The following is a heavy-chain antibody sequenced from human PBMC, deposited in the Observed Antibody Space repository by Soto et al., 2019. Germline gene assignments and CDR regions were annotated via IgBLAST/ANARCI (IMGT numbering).Heavy chain of an antibody. J-gene: IGHJ4*02. CDR2: IHYKGNT. Sequence: QVQLQVSAPGLVKPSETLSLTCTVSGDSISASSWSWVRQPPGKGLEWIGNIHYKGNTKYNPSLKSRVTMAVDTSKNQFSRKLISVTAADTAKYFCAREGNLGRWLQPLDFWGQGTLVTVSS. V-gene: IGHV4-59*01. CDR3: AREGNLGRWLQPLDF. CDR1: GDSISASS. D-gene: IGHD5-12*01.